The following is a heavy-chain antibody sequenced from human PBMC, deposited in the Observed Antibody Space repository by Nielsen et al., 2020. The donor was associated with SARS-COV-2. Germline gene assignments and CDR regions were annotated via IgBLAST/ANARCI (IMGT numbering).Heavy chain of an antibody. Sequence: SETLSLTCTVSDGSITSYYWSWIRQPPGKGLEWIGYIYYSGSTNYNPSLKSRVIISVDTSKNQFSLKLSSVTAADTAVYYCARDLITLTTHPTELYGMDVWGQGTTVTVSS. CDR2: IYYSGST. D-gene: IGHD3-16*01. CDR1: DGSITSYY. V-gene: IGHV4-59*01. J-gene: IGHJ6*02. CDR3: ARDLITLTTHPTELYGMDV.